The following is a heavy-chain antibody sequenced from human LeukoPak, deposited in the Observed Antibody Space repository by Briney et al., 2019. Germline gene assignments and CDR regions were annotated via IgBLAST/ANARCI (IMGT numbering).Heavy chain of an antibody. D-gene: IGHD5-18*01. J-gene: IGHJ3*02. V-gene: IGHV6-1*01. CDR3: ARELGYGPSDAFDI. Sequence: ASQTLSLTCAISGDSVSSNSAAGNWIRQSPSRGLEWLGRTYYRSKWYNDYAVSVKSRITINPDTSKNQFSLQLNSVTPEDTAVYYCARELGYGPSDAFDIWGQGTMVTVSS. CDR2: TYYRSKWYN. CDR1: GDSVSSNSAA.